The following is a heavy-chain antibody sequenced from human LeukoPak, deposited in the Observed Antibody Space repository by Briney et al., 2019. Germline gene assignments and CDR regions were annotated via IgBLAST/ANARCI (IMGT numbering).Heavy chain of an antibody. Sequence: GGSLRLSCAASGFTVSNNYMSWVRQAPGKGLEWVSIIYSGGSTYYADSVKGRFTISRDNSKNTLYLQMNSLRAEDTAVYYCARASDPWLQLTWGQGTLVTVSP. V-gene: IGHV3-66*01. CDR1: GFTVSNNY. CDR3: ARASDPWLQLT. CDR2: IYSGGST. D-gene: IGHD5-24*01. J-gene: IGHJ5*02.